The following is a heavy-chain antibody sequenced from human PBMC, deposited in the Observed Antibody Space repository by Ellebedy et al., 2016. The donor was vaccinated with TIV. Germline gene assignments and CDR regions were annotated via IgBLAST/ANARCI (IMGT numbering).Heavy chain of an antibody. Sequence: GGSLRLSXAASGLTFRNYWMGWARQAPGKGLEWVANIKQDGSETYYADSVKGRFTISRDNAKNSLYLQMTGLRTEDTAVYYCNTVAFWGQGTLVTASS. J-gene: IGHJ4*02. D-gene: IGHD4-23*01. V-gene: IGHV3-7*01. CDR2: IKQDGSET. CDR1: GLTFRNYW. CDR3: NTVAF.